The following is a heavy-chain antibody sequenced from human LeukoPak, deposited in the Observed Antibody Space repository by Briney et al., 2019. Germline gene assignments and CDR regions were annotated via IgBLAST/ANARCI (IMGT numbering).Heavy chain of an antibody. Sequence: GESPKISCKGSGYSFTSYWIGWVRQMPGKGLEWMGIIYPGDSDTRYSPSFQGQVTISADKSISTAYLQWSSLKASDTAMYYCARPVYYDSSGYAPTNYWGQGTLVTVSS. D-gene: IGHD3-22*01. V-gene: IGHV5-51*01. CDR1: GYSFTSYW. CDR3: ARPVYYDSSGYAPTNY. J-gene: IGHJ4*02. CDR2: IYPGDSDT.